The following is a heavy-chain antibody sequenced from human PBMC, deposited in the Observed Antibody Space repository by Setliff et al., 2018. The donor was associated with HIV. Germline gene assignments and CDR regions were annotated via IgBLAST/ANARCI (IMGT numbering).Heavy chain of an antibody. D-gene: IGHD6-19*01. CDR2: IYYSGST. J-gene: IGHJ4*02. CDR1: GGSVSSGSYY. V-gene: IGHV4-61*01. CDR3: ARMKPILVVAGTGDFFDY. Sequence: PSETLSLTCIVSGGSVSSGSYYWSWIRQPPGKVLEWIGYIYYSGSTNYNPSLKSRVTISVDTSKNQFSLKLSSVTAADTAVYYCARMKPILVVAGTGDFFDYWGQGTLVTVSS.